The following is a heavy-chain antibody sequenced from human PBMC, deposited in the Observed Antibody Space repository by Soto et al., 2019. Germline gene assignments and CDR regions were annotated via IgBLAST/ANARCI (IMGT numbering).Heavy chain of an antibody. CDR3: ARPYCSSTSCGLDYYYGMDV. V-gene: IGHV1-69*06. CDR2: IIPIFGTA. D-gene: IGHD2-2*01. CDR1: GGTFSSYA. J-gene: IGHJ6*02. Sequence: SVKVSCKASGGTFSSYAISWVRQAPGQGLEWMGGIIPIFGTANYAQKFQGRVTITADKSTSTAYMELSSLRSEDTAVYYCARPYCSSTSCGLDYYYGMDVWGQGTTVTVSS.